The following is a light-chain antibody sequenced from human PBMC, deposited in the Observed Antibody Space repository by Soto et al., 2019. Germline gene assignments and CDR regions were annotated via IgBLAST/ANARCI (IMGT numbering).Light chain of an antibody. CDR3: QQRSNWPPT. CDR2: DAS. J-gene: IGKJ1*01. V-gene: IGKV3-11*01. Sequence: EIVLTQSPAPLSLPPGEIATLSCRARQSVSSYFAWYQQKPGQAPRLLIYDASNRATDIPARFSGSGSGTDFTLTISSLEPEDVAVYYCQQRSNWPPTFGQGTKVEIK. CDR1: QSVSSY.